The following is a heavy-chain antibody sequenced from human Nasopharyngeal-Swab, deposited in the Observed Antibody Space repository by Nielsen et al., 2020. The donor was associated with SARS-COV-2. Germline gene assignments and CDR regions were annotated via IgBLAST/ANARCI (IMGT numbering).Heavy chain of an antibody. J-gene: IGHJ6*02. D-gene: IGHD6-13*01. V-gene: IGHV4-39*07. CDR2: IYYSGST. CDR3: ARGGSSWYIDYYGMDA. CDR1: GGSISSSSYY. Sequence: GSLRLSCTVSGGSISSSSYYWGWIRQPPGKGLEWIGSIYYSGSTYYNPSLKSRVTISVDTSKNQFSLKLSSVTAADTAVYYCARGGSSWYIDYYGMDAWGQGTTVTVSS.